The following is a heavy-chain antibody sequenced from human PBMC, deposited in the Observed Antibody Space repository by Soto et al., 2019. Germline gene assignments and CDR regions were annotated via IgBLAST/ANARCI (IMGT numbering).Heavy chain of an antibody. CDR2: IRRGGDT. CDR3: ARPAPYYAMDV. CDR1: GFSVSINY. J-gene: IGHJ6*02. V-gene: IGHV3-53*02. Sequence: EEQLVETGGGLSQPGGSLRLSCAASGFSVSINYMSWVRQAPGKGLEWVSLIRRGGDTDYADSVRGRFTISRDNSKNTVFLQMNSLRAEDTAIYYCARPAPYYAMDVWGQGTTVTVSS.